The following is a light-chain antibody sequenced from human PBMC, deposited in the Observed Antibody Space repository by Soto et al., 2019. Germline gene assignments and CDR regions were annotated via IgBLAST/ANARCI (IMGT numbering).Light chain of an antibody. CDR1: SSDVGSYNL. V-gene: IGLV2-23*01. Sequence: QSVLTQPASVSGSPGQSITIPCTGTSSDVGSYNLVSWYQQHPGKAPKLMIYEGSKRPSGVSNRFSGSKSGNTASLTISGLQAEDEADYYCCSYAGSSTYVFGTGTKHTVL. CDR2: EGS. J-gene: IGLJ1*01. CDR3: CSYAGSSTYV.